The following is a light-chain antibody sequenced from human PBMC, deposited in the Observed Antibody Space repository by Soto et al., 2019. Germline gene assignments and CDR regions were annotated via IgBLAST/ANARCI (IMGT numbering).Light chain of an antibody. J-gene: IGKJ5*01. CDR1: QDINIY. V-gene: IGKV1-16*02. CDR2: AAS. CDR3: QQYNRYPIT. Sequence: DIQMTQFPYSLSASLGDTVTISCRASQDINIYLAWFQQRPGKAPRSLIYAASRLQSWVQANFSGSGSGTEFSLTITSLQPEDFGTYYCQQYNRYPITFGQGTLLDI.